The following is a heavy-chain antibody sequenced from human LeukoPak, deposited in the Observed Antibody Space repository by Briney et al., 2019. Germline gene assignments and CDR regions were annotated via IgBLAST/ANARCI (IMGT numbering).Heavy chain of an antibody. CDR2: ISWNSGKI. V-gene: IGHV3-9*01. D-gene: IGHD3-16*01. CDR3: ARDRGLAAYYLDY. Sequence: GGSLRLSCTASGFTFDDHAMHWVRQVPGKGLEWGSGISWNSGKIGYADFVKGRFTISRNNAKNSLYLQINSLRPDDTAVYYCARDRGLAAYYLDYWGQGTLVTVSS. J-gene: IGHJ4*02. CDR1: GFTFDDHA.